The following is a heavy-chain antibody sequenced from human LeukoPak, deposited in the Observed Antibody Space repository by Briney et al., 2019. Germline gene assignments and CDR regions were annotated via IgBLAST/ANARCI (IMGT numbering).Heavy chain of an antibody. CDR2: IYYSGST. Sequence: SETLSLTCTVSGGSISSNSYYWGWIRQPPGKGLKWIGSIYYSGSTYYNPSLESRVTISVDTSKNQFSLKLSSVTAADTAVFYCARHKMVRGIGYYYYMDVWGKGTTVTISS. J-gene: IGHJ6*03. D-gene: IGHD3-10*01. V-gene: IGHV4-39*01. CDR1: GGSISSNSYY. CDR3: ARHKMVRGIGYYYYMDV.